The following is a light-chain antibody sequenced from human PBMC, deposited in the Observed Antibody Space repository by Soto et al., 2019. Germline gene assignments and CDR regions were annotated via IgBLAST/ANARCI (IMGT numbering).Light chain of an antibody. J-gene: IGKJ2*01. CDR2: GAS. CDR3: QQFENWPYT. V-gene: IGKV3-15*01. Sequence: EIVMTQSPVTLSVSPGERATLSCRASQSVTSNVAWYQQKPGQAPRLLTFGASTRATGIPARFSGSGSGTEFTLTISSLQSEDFGVYYCQQFENWPYTFGQGTKLEMK. CDR1: QSVTSN.